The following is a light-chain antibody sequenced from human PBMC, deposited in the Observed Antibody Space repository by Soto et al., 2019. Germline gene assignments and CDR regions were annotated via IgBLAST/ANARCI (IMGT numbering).Light chain of an antibody. Sequence: QSVLSQPPSASGTPGQRVTISCSGRSPNIGSNIVNWYQQLPGTAPKLLIYNNDQRPSGVPDRFSGSKSGTSASLAISGLQSEDEADYDCSAWDASLNAILFGGGTKVTVL. CDR2: NND. J-gene: IGLJ2*01. V-gene: IGLV1-44*01. CDR1: SPNIGSNI. CDR3: SAWDASLNAIL.